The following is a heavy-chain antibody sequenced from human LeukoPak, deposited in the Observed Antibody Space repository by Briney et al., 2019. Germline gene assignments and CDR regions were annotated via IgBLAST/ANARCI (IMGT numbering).Heavy chain of an antibody. V-gene: IGHV4-59*08. CDR2: IYYSGST. J-gene: IGHJ4*02. Sequence: RTSETLSLTCTVSGGSISSYYWGWIRQPPGKGLEWIGYIYYSGSTNYNPSLKSRVTISVDTSKNQFSLKLSSVTAADTAVYYCARQGATSWSFDYWGQGTLVTVSS. D-gene: IGHD1-26*01. CDR3: ARQGATSWSFDY. CDR1: GGSISSYY.